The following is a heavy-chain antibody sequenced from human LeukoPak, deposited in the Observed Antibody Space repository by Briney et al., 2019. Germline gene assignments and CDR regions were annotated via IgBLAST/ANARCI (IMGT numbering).Heavy chain of an antibody. Sequence: ASVKVSCKASGYTFTSYGISWVRQAPGQGLEWMGWISAYNGNTNYAQKLQGRVTMTTDTSTSTAYMEPRSLRSDDTAVYYCARGSGITIFGVVTTPYYFDYWGQGTLVTVSS. CDR2: ISAYNGNT. D-gene: IGHD3-3*01. J-gene: IGHJ4*02. V-gene: IGHV1-18*01. CDR1: GYTFTSYG. CDR3: ARGSGITIFGVVTTPYYFDY.